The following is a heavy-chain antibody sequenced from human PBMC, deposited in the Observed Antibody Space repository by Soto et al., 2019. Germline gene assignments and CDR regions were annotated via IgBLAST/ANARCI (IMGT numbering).Heavy chain of an antibody. D-gene: IGHD3-10*01. J-gene: IGHJ6*02. Sequence: PGGSLRLSCAASGFTFSSYVMSWVRQAPGKGLEWVSGISGSAVSTYYADSVKGRFTISRDNSRNRVYLQMNSLRAEDTAVYYCEKESMAGNYYHSYGVDVWGQGTTVTVSS. V-gene: IGHV3-23*01. CDR3: EKESMAGNYYHSYGVDV. CDR2: ISGSAVST. CDR1: GFTFSSYV.